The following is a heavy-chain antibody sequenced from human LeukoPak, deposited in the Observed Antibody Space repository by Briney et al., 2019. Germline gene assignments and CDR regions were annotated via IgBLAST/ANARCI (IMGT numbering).Heavy chain of an antibody. J-gene: IGHJ4*02. D-gene: IGHD3/OR15-3a*01. Sequence: GGSLRLSCSASGFTFSIYTMNSVRQAPGKGLELVSSISSVSSYISYADSVKGRFTISRDNADNSVFLQLNSLRPEDTAVYYCAREGTAPRTGPLDGWGQGTLVSVSS. CDR2: ISSVSSYI. CDR1: GFTFSIYT. CDR3: AREGTAPRTGPLDG. V-gene: IGHV3-21*01.